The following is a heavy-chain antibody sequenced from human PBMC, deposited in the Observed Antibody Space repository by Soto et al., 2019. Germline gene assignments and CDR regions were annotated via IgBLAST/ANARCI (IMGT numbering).Heavy chain of an antibody. Sequence: QVVLLQSGAEVKEPGSSVRVSCQVSGSTFNNFAFSWVRQAPGHGPEWMGGVVVDSNTAEYSQRFQDRVTITADTSTDTLYMELGSLTFEDTAVYYCARAIKRWEVNYYFDFWGQGTLVTVSS. CDR1: GSTFNNFA. V-gene: IGHV1-69*06. CDR2: VVVDSNTA. CDR3: ARAIKRWEVNYYFDF. D-gene: IGHD1-26*01. J-gene: IGHJ4*02.